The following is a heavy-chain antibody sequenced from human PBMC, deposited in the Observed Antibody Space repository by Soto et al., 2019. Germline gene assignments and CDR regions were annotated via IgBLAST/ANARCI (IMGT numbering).Heavy chain of an antibody. CDR2: LTPRGTT. CDR3: AKRATTVPTPGNYFDC. CDR1: GFGFSDYS. D-gene: IGHD2-15*01. V-gene: IGHV3-23*01. J-gene: IGHJ4*02. Sequence: EVHLLESGGGLVQPGGSLRLSGAACGFGFSDYSMTWVRQAPGRGLEWVSTLTPRGTTFYADSVKGRFTISRDNYRNTLSLQMYNLRAEDTARYYCAKRATTVPTPGNYFDCWGQGTVVIVSS.